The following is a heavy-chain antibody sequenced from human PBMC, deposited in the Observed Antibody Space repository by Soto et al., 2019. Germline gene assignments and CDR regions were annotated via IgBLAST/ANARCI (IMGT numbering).Heavy chain of an antibody. D-gene: IGHD3-10*01. J-gene: IGHJ6*02. CDR2: IYYSGST. CDR3: ARVTRKLWSGDYYYYGMDV. CDR1: GGSISSGGYY. V-gene: IGHV4-31*03. Sequence: PSETLSLSFNVSGGSISSGGYYWSCIRKHPGKGLEWIGYIYYSGSTYYNPSLKSRFTISVDTSKNQFSLKLSSVTAEDTAVYYCARVTRKLWSGDYYYYGMDVWGQGTTVTVSS.